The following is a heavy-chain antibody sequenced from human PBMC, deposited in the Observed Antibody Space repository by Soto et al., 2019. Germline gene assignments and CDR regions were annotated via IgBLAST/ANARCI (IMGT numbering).Heavy chain of an antibody. CDR1: GYTFTSYG. J-gene: IGHJ4*02. D-gene: IGHD2-2*01. CDR3: ARTRYCSSTSCYAGIDY. CDR2: ISAYNGNT. Sequence: GASVKVSCKASGYTFTSYGISWVRQAPGQGPEWMGWISAYNGNTNYAQKLQGRVTMTTDTSTSTAYMELRSLRSDDTAVYYCARTRYCSSTSCYAGIDYWGQGTLVTVSS. V-gene: IGHV1-18*01.